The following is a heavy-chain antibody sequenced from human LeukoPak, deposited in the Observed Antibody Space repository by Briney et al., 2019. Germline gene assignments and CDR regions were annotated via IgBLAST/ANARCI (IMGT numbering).Heavy chain of an antibody. V-gene: IGHV4-61*01. D-gene: IGHD4-23*01. CDR2: IYYSGST. Sequence: PSETLSPTCTVSGGSVSSGSYYWSWIRQPPGKGLEWIGYIYYSGSTNYNPSLKSRVTISVDTSKNQFSLKLSSVTAADTAVYYCARAATVVTNLDYWGQGTLVTVSS. CDR1: GGSVSSGSYY. CDR3: ARAATVVTNLDY. J-gene: IGHJ4*02.